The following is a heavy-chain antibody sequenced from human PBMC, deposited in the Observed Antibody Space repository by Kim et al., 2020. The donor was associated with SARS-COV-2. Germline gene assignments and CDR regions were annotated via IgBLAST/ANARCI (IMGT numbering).Heavy chain of an antibody. CDR3: ARGRAGVVPSPILGIGPHYDYYAMDV. CDR2: INHSGST. CDR1: GGSFSGFH. J-gene: IGHJ6*02. Sequence: SETLSLTFAVYGGSFSGFHWSWIRQPPGKGLEWIGEINHSGSTNYNPSLKSRVTISVDTSKSQFSLKLNFVTAADTAVYYCARGRAGVVPSPILGIGPHYDYYAMDVWGRGTTVTVSS. V-gene: IGHV4-34*01. D-gene: IGHD2-2*02.